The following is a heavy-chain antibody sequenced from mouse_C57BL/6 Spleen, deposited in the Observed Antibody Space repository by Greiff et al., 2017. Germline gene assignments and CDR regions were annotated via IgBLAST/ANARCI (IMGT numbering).Heavy chain of an antibody. V-gene: IGHV1-82*01. CDR2: IYPGDGDT. D-gene: IGHD1-1*01. CDR3: ASSYYYSFAY. Sequence: VQLQQSGPELVKPGASVKISCKASGYAFSSSWMNWVKQRPGKGLEWIGRIYPGDGDTNYNGKFKGKATLTADKSSSTAYMQLSSLTSEDSAVYFCASSYYYSFAYWGQGTLVTVSA. J-gene: IGHJ3*01. CDR1: GYAFSSSW.